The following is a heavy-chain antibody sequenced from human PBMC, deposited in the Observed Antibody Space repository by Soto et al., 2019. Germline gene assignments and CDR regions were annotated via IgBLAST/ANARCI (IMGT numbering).Heavy chain of an antibody. D-gene: IGHD4-17*01. Sequence: EVQLVESGGGLVKPGGSLRLSCEASGFTFRRYSMNWVRQAPGKGLEWVSSISTTRSYIYYGDSVKGRFTISRDNSKNSLCRQMTSLRAEGTAIYYCAREGDDYCDYKRAFDLWGQGTTVTVSS. V-gene: IGHV3-21*01. CDR3: AREGDDYCDYKRAFDL. J-gene: IGHJ3*01. CDR2: ISTTRSYI. CDR1: GFTFRRYS.